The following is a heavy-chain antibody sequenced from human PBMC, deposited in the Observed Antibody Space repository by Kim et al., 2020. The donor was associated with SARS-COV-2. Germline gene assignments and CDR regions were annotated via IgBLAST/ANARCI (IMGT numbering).Heavy chain of an antibody. Sequence: SVKVSCKASGGTFSSYAISWVRQAPGQGLEWMGGIIPIFGTANYAQKFQGRVTITADESTSTAYMELSSLRSEDTAVYYCARGRGYFDWFGLDYWGQGTLVTVSS. V-gene: IGHV1-69*13. J-gene: IGHJ4*02. D-gene: IGHD3-9*01. CDR3: ARGRGYFDWFGLDY. CDR1: GGTFSSYA. CDR2: IIPIFGTA.